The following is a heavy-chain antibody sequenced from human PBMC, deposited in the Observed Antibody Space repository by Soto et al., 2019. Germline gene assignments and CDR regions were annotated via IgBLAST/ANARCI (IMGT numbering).Heavy chain of an antibody. CDR2: IYWDDDK. J-gene: IGHJ4*02. Sequence: QITLKESGPTLVKPTQTLTLTCTFSGFSLSGTRMAVGWIRQHPGKALEWLALIYWDDDKRYSPFRKSRLTITKDTSKSQVVLTMSNMDPVDTARYYCAHIVVAGLGYYFDYWGQGTLVTVSS. CDR1: GFSLSGTRMA. CDR3: AHIVVAGLGYYFDY. D-gene: IGHD6-19*01. V-gene: IGHV2-5*02.